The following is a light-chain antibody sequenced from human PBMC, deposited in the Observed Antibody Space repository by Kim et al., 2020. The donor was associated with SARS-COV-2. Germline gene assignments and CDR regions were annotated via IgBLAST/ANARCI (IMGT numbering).Light chain of an antibody. V-gene: IGKV3-20*01. J-gene: IGKJ2*01. CDR2: GAT. CDR3: QQYGSSPPMYT. Sequence: EIVLTQSPGTLSLSPGERATLSCRASQTVDSSYLAWYQQKPGQAPRLVIYGATNRATGIPDRFSGSGSGTDFTLTISRLEPEDFAVYYCQQYGSSPPMYTFGQGTKLEI. CDR1: QTVDSSY.